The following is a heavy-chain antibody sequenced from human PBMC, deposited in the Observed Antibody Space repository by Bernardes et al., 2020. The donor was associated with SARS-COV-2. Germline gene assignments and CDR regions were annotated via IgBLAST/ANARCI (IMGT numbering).Heavy chain of an antibody. Sequence: GGSLRLSCAASGFTVSSNYMSWVRQAPGKGLEWVSVIYSGGSTYYADSVKGRFTISRDNSKNTLYLQMNSLRAEDTAVYYCARAVTNPSGWIDYWGQGTLVTVSS. CDR2: IYSGGST. J-gene: IGHJ4*02. V-gene: IGHV3-53*01. CDR3: ARAVTNPSGWIDY. CDR1: GFTVSSNY. D-gene: IGHD4-17*01.